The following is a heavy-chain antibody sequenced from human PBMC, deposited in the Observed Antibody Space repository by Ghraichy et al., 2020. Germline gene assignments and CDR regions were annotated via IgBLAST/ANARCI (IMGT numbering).Heavy chain of an antibody. CDR1: GGSISSSSYY. D-gene: IGHD4-17*01. J-gene: IGHJ5*02. Sequence: SQTLSLTCTVSGGSISSSSYYWGWIRQPPGKGLEWIGSIYYSGSTYYNPSLKSRVTISVDTSKNQFSLKLSSVTAADTAVYYCARQPEAMTTVTKGWFDPWGQGTLVTVSS. CDR2: IYYSGST. CDR3: ARQPEAMTTVTKGWFDP. V-gene: IGHV4-39*01.